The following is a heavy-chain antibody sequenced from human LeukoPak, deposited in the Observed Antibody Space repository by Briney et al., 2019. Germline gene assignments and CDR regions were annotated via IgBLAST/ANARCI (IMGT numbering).Heavy chain of an antibody. CDR2: ISSSSNYI. V-gene: IGHV3-21*01. Sequence: GGSLRLSCAGSGFTFRGYNMNWVRQAPGKGLEWVSSISSSSNYISYADSLKGRFIDSRDNAKNSVDLQMNSLRAEDTAVYYCARGSIEDYYDSSGYFDYWGQGILVTVSS. CDR1: GFTFRGYN. D-gene: IGHD3-22*01. J-gene: IGHJ4*02. CDR3: ARGSIEDYYDSSGYFDY.